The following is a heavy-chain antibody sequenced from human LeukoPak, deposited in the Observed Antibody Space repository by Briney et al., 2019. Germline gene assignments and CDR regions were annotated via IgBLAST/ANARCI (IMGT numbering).Heavy chain of an antibody. Sequence: PSETLSLTCAVYGGSFSGYYWIWIRQTPEKGLECIGEMNPSGSTSYHPSLKRRVTISEDTSKNQFSLKLRSVAAADTAIYYCARGRQDGTMIVEIMTAVSYYWDVWGEGTT. V-gene: IGHV4-34*01. CDR3: ARGRQDGTMIVEIMTAVSYYWDV. CDR2: MNPSGST. D-gene: IGHD3-22*01. CDR1: GGSFSGYY. J-gene: IGHJ6*03.